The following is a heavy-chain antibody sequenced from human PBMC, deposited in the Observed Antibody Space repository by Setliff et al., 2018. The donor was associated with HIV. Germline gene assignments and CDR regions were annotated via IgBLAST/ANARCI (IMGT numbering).Heavy chain of an antibody. CDR3: ARRYHDASGFYNS. Sequence: SETLSLTCAVYGRSFSGYYWNWIRQSPGKGLEWIGEINHSGGTNYNPSLKSRVTMSIDTSKNQFSLNVSSVTAADTAVYCCARRYHDASGFYNSWGQGVLVTVSS. V-gene: IGHV4-34*01. CDR2: INHSGGT. CDR1: GRSFSGYY. J-gene: IGHJ4*02. D-gene: IGHD1-1*01.